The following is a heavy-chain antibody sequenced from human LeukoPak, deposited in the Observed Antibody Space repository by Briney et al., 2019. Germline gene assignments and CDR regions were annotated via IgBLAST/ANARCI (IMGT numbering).Heavy chain of an antibody. CDR3: ATYRQVLLPFES. V-gene: IGHV3-30*04. J-gene: IGHJ4*02. CDR2: ISYDASII. Sequence: GRSLRLSCAASGFSFSSYAMHWFRQAPGKGLEWMALISYDASIIYYADSVRGRFTISRDNSKDTLYLQMNSLRAEDTAIYYCATYRQVLLPFESWGQGTLVTVSS. D-gene: IGHD2-8*02. CDR1: GFSFSSYA.